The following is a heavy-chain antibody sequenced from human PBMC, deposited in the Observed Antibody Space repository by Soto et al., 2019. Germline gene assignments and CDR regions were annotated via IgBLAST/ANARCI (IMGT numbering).Heavy chain of an antibody. Sequence: ASVKVSCKASGYIFTAYAMHWVRQAPGQGLEWVGWFNPNSGDTIYAQKFQGRVTLTGDTSISTAYMELYSLTSDDTAVYYCAREASAVISLDYWGQGTLVTVSS. CDR3: AREASAVISLDY. D-gene: IGHD6-19*01. CDR1: GYIFTAYA. J-gene: IGHJ4*02. CDR2: FNPNSGDT. V-gene: IGHV1-2*02.